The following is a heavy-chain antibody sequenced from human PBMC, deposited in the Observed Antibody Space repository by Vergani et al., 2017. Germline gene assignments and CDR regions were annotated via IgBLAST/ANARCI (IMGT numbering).Heavy chain of an antibody. CDR1: GGSISSSSYY. CDR3: ARDGGTASIAY. V-gene: IGHV4-39*07. CDR2: IYYSGST. J-gene: IGHJ4*02. Sequence: QLQLQESGPGLVKPSETLSLTCTVSGGSISSSSYYWGWIRQPPGKGLEWIGSIYYSGSTYYNPSLNSRVTISVDTSKNQFSLKMSAVTAADTAVYYCARDGGTASIAYWGQGTLVTVSS. D-gene: IGHD5-18*01.